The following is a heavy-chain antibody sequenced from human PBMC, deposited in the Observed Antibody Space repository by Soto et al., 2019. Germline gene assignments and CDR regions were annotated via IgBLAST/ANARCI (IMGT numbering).Heavy chain of an antibody. CDR1: GYTFTSYG. J-gene: IGHJ6*03. CDR2: ISAYNGNT. V-gene: IGHV1-18*01. CDR3: ARDGPSLSYSNYSPNYYMDV. Sequence: QVQLVQSGAEVKKPGASVKVSCKASGYTFTSYGISWVRQAPGQGLEWMGWISAYNGNTNYAQKLQGRVTMTTDTSTSTAYMELRSLRSDDTAVYYCARDGPSLSYSNYSPNYYMDVWGKGTTVTVSS. D-gene: IGHD4-4*01.